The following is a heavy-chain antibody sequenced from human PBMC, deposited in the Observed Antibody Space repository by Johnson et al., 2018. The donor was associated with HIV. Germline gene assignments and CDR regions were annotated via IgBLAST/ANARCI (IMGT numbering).Heavy chain of an antibody. V-gene: IGHV3-9*01. CDR1: GFTFDDYA. CDR2: ISWNSGSM. D-gene: IGHD6-6*01. Sequence: VESGGGVVRPGGSLRLSCAASGFTFDDYAIHWVRQAPGKGLAWVSSISWNSGSMGYADYVKSRFTISRDNSKNTLYLQMNSLRAEDTAVYYCAKDRGAARAFDAFDIWGQGTMVTVSS. CDR3: AKDRGAARAFDAFDI. J-gene: IGHJ3*02.